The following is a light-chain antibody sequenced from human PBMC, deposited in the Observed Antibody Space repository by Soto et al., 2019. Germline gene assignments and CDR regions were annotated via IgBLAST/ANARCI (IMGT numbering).Light chain of an antibody. CDR3: SSYTSSSTRV. J-gene: IGLJ3*02. CDR2: EVS. Sequence: QSALTQPASVSGSPGQSITISCTGTSSDVGGYNYVSWYQQHPGKAPKLMIYEVSNRPSGVSNRFSGSKSGNTASLTISGLPAEYEADYYCSSYTSSSTRVFGGGTQLTVL. V-gene: IGLV2-14*01. CDR1: SSDVGGYNY.